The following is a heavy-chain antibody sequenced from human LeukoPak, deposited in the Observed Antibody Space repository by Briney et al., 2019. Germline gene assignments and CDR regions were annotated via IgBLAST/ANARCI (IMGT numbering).Heavy chain of an antibody. CDR1: GFTFSSYS. J-gene: IGHJ3*02. D-gene: IGHD1-26*01. CDR3: ARDGSGSYSAFDI. CDR2: IGSSSSYI. Sequence: PGGSLRLSCAASGFTFSSYSMNWVRQAPGKGLEWVSSIGSSSSYIYYADSVKGRFTISRDNAKNSLYLQMNSLRAEDTAVYYCARDGSGSYSAFDIWGQGTMVTVSS. V-gene: IGHV3-21*01.